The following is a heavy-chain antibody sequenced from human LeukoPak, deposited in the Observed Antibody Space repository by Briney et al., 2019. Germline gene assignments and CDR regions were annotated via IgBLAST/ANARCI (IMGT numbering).Heavy chain of an antibody. J-gene: IGHJ4*02. V-gene: IGHV3-21*01. CDR1: GFTFSSYW. CDR3: AREGAYCGGDCILEPLDY. D-gene: IGHD2-21*02. CDR2: ISSSSSYI. Sequence: TPGGSLRLSCAASGFTFSSYWMHWVRQVPGKGLEWVSFISSSSSYIYYADSVKGRFTISRDNAKNSLYLQMNSLRAEDTAVYYCAREGAYCGGDCILEPLDYWGQGTLVTVSS.